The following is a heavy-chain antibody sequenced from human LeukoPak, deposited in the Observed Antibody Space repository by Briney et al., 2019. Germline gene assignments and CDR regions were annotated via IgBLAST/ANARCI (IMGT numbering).Heavy chain of an antibody. Sequence: GGSLRLSCAASGFTFSNYGMSWVRQAPGKGLEWVSAMSGSAGDTYYADAVMGRFTTSRDNPNNTLYLQMSSLRAEDTAVYYCAKEGFYGDFEYYFDSWGQGALVTVSS. CDR2: MSGSAGDT. D-gene: IGHD4-17*01. CDR1: GFTFSNYG. CDR3: AKEGFYGDFEYYFDS. J-gene: IGHJ4*02. V-gene: IGHV3-23*01.